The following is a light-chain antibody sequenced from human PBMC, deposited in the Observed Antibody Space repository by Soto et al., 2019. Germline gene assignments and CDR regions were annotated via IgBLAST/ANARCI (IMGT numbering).Light chain of an antibody. V-gene: IGLV1-47*01. Sequence: QSVLTQPPSASGNPGQRLTISCSGSTSNILRNYVYWYRQFPGTAPRLLISMNDQRPSGVPDRFSGSKSGTSASLAISGLRSDDEADYYSASWDDSLSGYVFGTGTKVTVL. CDR2: MND. J-gene: IGLJ1*01. CDR3: ASWDDSLSGYV. CDR1: TSNILRNY.